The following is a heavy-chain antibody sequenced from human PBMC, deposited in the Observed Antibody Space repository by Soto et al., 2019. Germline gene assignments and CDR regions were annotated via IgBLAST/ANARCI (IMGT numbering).Heavy chain of an antibody. CDR3: ARQFPPGDDWLPYYYYYGMDV. V-gene: IGHV4-39*01. D-gene: IGHD3-9*01. CDR2: IYYSGST. J-gene: IGHJ6*02. CDR1: GGSISSSSYY. Sequence: NPSETLSLTCTVSGGSISSSSYYWGWIRQPPGKGLEWIGSIYYSGSTYYNPSLKSRVTISVDTSKNQFSLKLSSVTAADTAVYYCARQFPPGDDWLPYYYYYGMDVWGQGTTVTVSS.